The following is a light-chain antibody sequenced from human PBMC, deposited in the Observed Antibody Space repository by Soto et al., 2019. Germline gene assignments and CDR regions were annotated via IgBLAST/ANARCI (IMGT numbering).Light chain of an antibody. J-gene: IGKJ1*01. CDR2: ATS. Sequence: DTQMTQSPSSVSAAVGDTVTITCRPSQGISVWLAWYQLRPGQAPKLLIYATSRVHGVPSRFAGRGSETDFTLTINNLQPEDSAIYYCQQCNSFPWTFGQGTKVEVK. CDR3: QQCNSFPWT. CDR1: QGISVW. V-gene: IGKV1-12*01.